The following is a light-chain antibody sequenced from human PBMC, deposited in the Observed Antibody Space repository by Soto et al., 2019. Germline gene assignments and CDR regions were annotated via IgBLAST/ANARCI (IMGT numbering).Light chain of an antibody. CDR1: QGISNY. J-gene: IGKJ3*01. V-gene: IGKV1-27*01. CDR3: QKYNSAPLT. Sequence: DIQMTQSPSSLSASVGDRVTITCRASQGISNYLACYQQKPGQVPKLLIYAASILHSGAPSRFSDSGSVTDFTLTISSLQPEDVATYYCQKYNSAPLTFGPGTKVDIK. CDR2: AAS.